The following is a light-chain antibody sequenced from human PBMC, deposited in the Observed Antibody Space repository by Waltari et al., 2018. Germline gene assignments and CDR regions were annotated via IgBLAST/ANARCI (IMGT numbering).Light chain of an antibody. CDR2: GAS. J-gene: IGKJ4*01. Sequence: DILLTQSPGTLSLSPGEGATLSCRASQSVTNNYLAWYQQKPGQAPRLLIYGASRSATGIQDRFSGSGSETDFTLTITRLEPEDFAAYYCQQYGRSVTFGGGTKLQIK. CDR1: QSVTNNY. CDR3: QQYGRSVT. V-gene: IGKV3-20*01.